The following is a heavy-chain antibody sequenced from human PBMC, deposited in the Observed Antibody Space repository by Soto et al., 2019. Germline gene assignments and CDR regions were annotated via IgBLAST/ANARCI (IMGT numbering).Heavy chain of an antibody. Sequence: GESLKISCXGSGHSFTSYWISWVRQMPGKGLEWMGRIDPSDSYTNYSPSFQGHVTISADKSISTAYLQWSSLKASDTAMYYCARGRIAVAGTDYGMDVWGQGTTVTVSS. CDR3: ARGRIAVAGTDYGMDV. CDR1: GHSFTSYW. CDR2: IDPSDSYT. J-gene: IGHJ6*02. D-gene: IGHD6-19*01. V-gene: IGHV5-10-1*01.